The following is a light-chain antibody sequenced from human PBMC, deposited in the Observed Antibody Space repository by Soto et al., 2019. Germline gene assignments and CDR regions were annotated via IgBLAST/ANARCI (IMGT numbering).Light chain of an antibody. CDR2: GAS. V-gene: IGKV3-20*01. Sequence: EIVLTQSPGTLSLSPGERATLSCRAGQSISSSYLTWYQHKPGQAPRLLLYGASSRATGIPDRFTGSGSGIDFTLTSSRLEPEDFAVYYCHQYGSSSYTFGQGTQLEIK. J-gene: IGKJ2*01. CDR3: HQYGSSSYT. CDR1: QSISSSY.